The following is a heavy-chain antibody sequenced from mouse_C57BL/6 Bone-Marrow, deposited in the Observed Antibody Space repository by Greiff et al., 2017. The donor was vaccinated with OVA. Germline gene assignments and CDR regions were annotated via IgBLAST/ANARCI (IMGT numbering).Heavy chain of an antibody. CDR2: ISDGGSYT. V-gene: IGHV5-4*01. CDR3: ARAPRDLLLRRRAMDY. Sequence: EVHLVESGGGLVKPGGSLKLSCAASGFTFSSYAMSWVRQTPEKRLEWVATISDGGSYTYYPDNVKGRFTISRDNAKNNLYLQMSHLKSEDTAMYYCARAPRDLLLRRRAMDYWGQGTSVTVSS. D-gene: IGHD1-1*01. J-gene: IGHJ4*01. CDR1: GFTFSSYA.